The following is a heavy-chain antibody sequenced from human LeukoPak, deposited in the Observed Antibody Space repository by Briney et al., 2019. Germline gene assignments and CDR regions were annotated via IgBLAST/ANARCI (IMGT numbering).Heavy chain of an antibody. CDR2: ISGSGGST. CDR3: AKDIYSSGWSAFDI. CDR1: GFTFSSYA. V-gene: IGHV3-23*01. J-gene: IGHJ3*02. Sequence: GGSLRLSCAASGFTFSSYAMSWVRQAPGKGLEWVSAISGSGGSTYYADSVKGRFTISRDNSKNTLYLQMNSLRAEDMALYYCAKDIYSSGWSAFDIWGQGTMVTVSS. D-gene: IGHD6-19*01.